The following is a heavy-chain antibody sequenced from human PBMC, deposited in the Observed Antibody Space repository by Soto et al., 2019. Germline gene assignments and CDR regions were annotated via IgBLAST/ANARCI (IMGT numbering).Heavy chain of an antibody. CDR2: IATYNSNR. D-gene: IGHD3-10*01. J-gene: IGHJ5*02. CDR1: GDTFTNFG. Sequence: VASVKVSCKTSGDTFTNFGLSWVRQAPGQGLEWMGWIATYNSNRNYAQKFQGRLTLTTDTSTSTAYMELKSLRYDDTAVYYCATVLRGVVNWFDPWGQGTLVTVSS. CDR3: ATVLRGVVNWFDP. V-gene: IGHV1-18*01.